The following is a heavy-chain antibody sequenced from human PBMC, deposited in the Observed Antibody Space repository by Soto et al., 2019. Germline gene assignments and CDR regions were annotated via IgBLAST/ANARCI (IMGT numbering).Heavy chain of an antibody. J-gene: IGHJ5*02. Sequence: EMQLVESGGGLVQPGGSLRLSCAASGFTFSDHYMDWVRQAPGKGLEWVGRIRNKANSYATEYAASVKGRFTISRDDSKNSLSLQMNSLRTEDTAVYYCARVPLVAVAAGPRGGFDPWGQGTLVTVSS. D-gene: IGHD6-19*01. CDR3: ARVPLVAVAAGPRGGFDP. CDR2: IRNKANSYAT. CDR1: GFTFSDHY. V-gene: IGHV3-72*01.